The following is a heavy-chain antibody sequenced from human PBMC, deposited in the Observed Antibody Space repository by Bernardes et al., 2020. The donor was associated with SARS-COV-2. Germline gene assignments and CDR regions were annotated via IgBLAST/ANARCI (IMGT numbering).Heavy chain of an antibody. J-gene: IGHJ6*02. CDR3: VSQPSYGWSWGGVDV. CDR1: GGSISSISYN. D-gene: IGHD3-10*01. V-gene: IGHV4-39*01. CDR2: IYYTGST. Sequence: SDALSLTCTVSGGSISSISYNWGWLLQPPGKGLDWIGSIYYTGSTHYNSSLMGRVTISVDTSKNQFSLNLNSVTAADTAVYYCVSQPSYGWSWGGVDVWGQGTTVTVSS.